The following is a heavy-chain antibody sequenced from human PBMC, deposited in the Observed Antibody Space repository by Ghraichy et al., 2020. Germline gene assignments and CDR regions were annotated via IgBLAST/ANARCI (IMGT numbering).Heavy chain of an antibody. CDR3: VAGAAAGTARGL. V-gene: IGHV3-7*03. CDR1: GFSFSSYW. Sequence: GESLNISCSTSGFSFSSYWMTWVRQAPGKGLEWVANIKQDGTSKYYIDSVKGRFTISRDNAKNSLYLQMNSLTDEDTAVYYCVAGAAAGTARGLWGQGTRVTVSS. J-gene: IGHJ4*02. CDR2: IKQDGTSK. D-gene: IGHD6-13*01.